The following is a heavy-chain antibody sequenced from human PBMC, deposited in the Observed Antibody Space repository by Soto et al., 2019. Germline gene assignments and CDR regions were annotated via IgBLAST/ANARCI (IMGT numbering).Heavy chain of an antibody. CDR3: AKEWVYDTSGWSFDY. D-gene: IGHD3-22*01. CDR2: ISDDGSNK. Sequence: QVQLVESGGCVVQPGRSLRLSCAASRFTFSSYGMNWVRQAPGKGLEWVAVISDDGSNKYYADSLKGRFTISRDNSKNTLYLQMNSLRAEDTAVYYCAKEWVYDTSGWSFDYWGQGTLVTVSS. J-gene: IGHJ4*02. V-gene: IGHV3-30*18. CDR1: RFTFSSYG.